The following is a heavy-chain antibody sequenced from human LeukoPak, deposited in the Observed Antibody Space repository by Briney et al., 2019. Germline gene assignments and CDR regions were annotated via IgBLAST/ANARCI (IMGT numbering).Heavy chain of an antibody. Sequence: GGSLRLSCAASGFTFGGYAMNWVRQAPGKGLEWVSGISTGGGTTYYADSVKGRFTIFRDNSKNTLYLQVDSLRAEDTAVYYCAKDLPAYGGKSEVYWGQGTLVTVSS. D-gene: IGHD4-23*01. CDR1: GFTFGGYA. CDR3: AKDLPAYGGKSEVY. J-gene: IGHJ4*02. V-gene: IGHV3-23*01. CDR2: ISTGGGTT.